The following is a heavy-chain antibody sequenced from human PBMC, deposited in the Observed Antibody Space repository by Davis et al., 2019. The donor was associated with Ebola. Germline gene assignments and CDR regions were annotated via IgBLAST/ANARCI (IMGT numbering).Heavy chain of an antibody. CDR3: ARSITMIVVGYFDY. CDR2: MNPNSGNT. V-gene: IGHV1-8*01. J-gene: IGHJ4*02. CDR1: GYTFTSYD. Sequence: AASVKVSCKASGYTFTSYDINWVRQATGQGLEWMGWMNPNSGNTGYAQKFQGRVTMTRNTSISTAYMELSRLRSDDTAVYYCARSITMIVVGYFDYWGQGTLVTVSS. D-gene: IGHD3-22*01.